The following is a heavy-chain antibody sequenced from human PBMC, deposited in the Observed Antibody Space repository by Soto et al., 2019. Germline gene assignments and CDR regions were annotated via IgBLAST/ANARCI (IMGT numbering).Heavy chain of an antibody. D-gene: IGHD1-1*01. Sequence: QVELQESGPGLVKPSETLSLTCSVSGGSISNYYWNWIRQPPGKGLEWIGYVHYSGTISYNPSLESRVTMSLDTSKNQCSLSLRSVTAADTAIYYCARRWSGTDFWGRGTLVTVSS. CDR2: VHYSGTI. J-gene: IGHJ4*02. CDR3: ARRWSGTDF. V-gene: IGHV4-59*01. CDR1: GGSISNYY.